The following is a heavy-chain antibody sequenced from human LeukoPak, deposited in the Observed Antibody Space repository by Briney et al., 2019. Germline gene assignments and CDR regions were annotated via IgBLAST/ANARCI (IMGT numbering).Heavy chain of an antibody. CDR3: AYYYGSGSYYNDGWSNWFDP. Sequence: SETLSLTCAVYGGSFSGYYWSWIRQPPGKGLEWIGEINHSGSTNYNPSLKSRVTISVDTSKNQFSLKLSSVTAADTAVYYCAYYYGSGSYYNDGWSNWFDPWGQGTLVTVSS. CDR1: GGSFSGYY. CDR2: INHSGST. D-gene: IGHD3-10*01. V-gene: IGHV4-34*01. J-gene: IGHJ5*02.